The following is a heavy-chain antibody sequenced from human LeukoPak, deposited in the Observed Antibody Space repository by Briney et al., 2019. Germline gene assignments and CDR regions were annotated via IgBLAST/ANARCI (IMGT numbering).Heavy chain of an antibody. J-gene: IGHJ4*02. Sequence: PSETLSLTCAVYGGSFSGYYWSWIRQPPGKGLEWIGEINHSGSTNYNPSLKSRVTISVDTSKNQFSLKLSSVTAADTAVYYCARNRPQIAVAGPSSYYFDYWGQGTLVTVSS. D-gene: IGHD6-19*01. V-gene: IGHV4-34*01. CDR1: GGSFSGYY. CDR3: ARNRPQIAVAGPSSYYFDY. CDR2: INHSGST.